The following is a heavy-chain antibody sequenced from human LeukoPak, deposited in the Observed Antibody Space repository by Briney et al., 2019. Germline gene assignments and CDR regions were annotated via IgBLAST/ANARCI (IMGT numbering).Heavy chain of an antibody. CDR3: ARGHSQLWSHGAFDI. D-gene: IGHD5-18*01. Sequence: PSETLSLTCTVSGGSISSGGYYWSWIRQHPGKGLEWIAYMYSTGDTYYNPSLKSRLNISIDTSKNHLSLRLSSVTAADSAVYYCARGHSQLWSHGAFDIWGQGTIVSVSS. CDR1: GGSISSGGYY. CDR2: MYSTGDT. J-gene: IGHJ3*02. V-gene: IGHV4-31*03.